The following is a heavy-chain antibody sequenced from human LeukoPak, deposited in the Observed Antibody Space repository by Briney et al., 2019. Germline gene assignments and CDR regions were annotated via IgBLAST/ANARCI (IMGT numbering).Heavy chain of an antibody. CDR1: GYTFTSYY. D-gene: IGHD3-3*01. CDR2: INPSGGST. V-gene: IGHV1-46*01. CDR3: AKDGYYDFWSGQGYFDY. Sequence: ASVKVSCKASGYTFTSYYMHWVRQAPGQGLEWMGIINPSGGSTSYAQKFQGRVTMTRDTSTSTVYMELSSLRSEDTAVYYCAKDGYYDFWSGQGYFDYWGQGTLVTVSS. J-gene: IGHJ4*02.